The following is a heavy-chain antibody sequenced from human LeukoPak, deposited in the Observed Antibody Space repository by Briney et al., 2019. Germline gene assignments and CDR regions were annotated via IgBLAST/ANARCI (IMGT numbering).Heavy chain of an antibody. CDR3: ATSSSS. V-gene: IGHV3-21*01. Sequence: GGSLRLSCVASGFTFSTYTINWVRQTPGKGLEWVSSISGSSYYIYYADSVRGRFTISRGNSENSAYLQMNSLRAEDTAVYYCATSSSSWGQGTLVTVSS. CDR1: GFTFSTYT. J-gene: IGHJ4*02. D-gene: IGHD6-13*01. CDR2: ISGSSYYI.